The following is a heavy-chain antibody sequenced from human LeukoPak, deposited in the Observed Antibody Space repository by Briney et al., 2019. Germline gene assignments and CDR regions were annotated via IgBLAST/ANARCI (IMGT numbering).Heavy chain of an antibody. Sequence: SETLSLTCTVSGGTISWFYWSWIRQSPGGGLEWIAYIHYTGPVTYHPAHKSRATISVDMSNNQFSLELTFVTAADTAVYYCARGLTTDYGAFNIWGQGTAVSVSS. CDR2: IHYTGPV. D-gene: IGHD4-17*01. CDR1: GGTISWFY. J-gene: IGHJ3*02. CDR3: ARGLTTDYGAFNI. V-gene: IGHV4-59*01.